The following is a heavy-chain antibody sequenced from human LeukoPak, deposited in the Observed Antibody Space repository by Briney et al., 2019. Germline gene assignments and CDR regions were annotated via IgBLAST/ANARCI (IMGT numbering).Heavy chain of an antibody. CDR2: ISAYNGNT. CDR3: ARDLGRYCSGGSCHYYSYYMDV. CDR1: GYTFTSYG. D-gene: IGHD2-15*01. J-gene: IGHJ6*03. V-gene: IGHV1-18*01. Sequence: ASVKVSCKASGYTFTSYGISWVRQAPGQGLEWMGWISAYNGNTNYAQKLHGRVTMTTDTSTSTAYMELRRLRSDDTAVYYCARDLGRYCSGGSCHYYSYYMDVWGKGTTVTVSS.